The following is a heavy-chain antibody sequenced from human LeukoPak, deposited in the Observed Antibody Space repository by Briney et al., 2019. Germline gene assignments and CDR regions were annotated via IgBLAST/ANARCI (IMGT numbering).Heavy chain of an antibody. D-gene: IGHD6-6*01. CDR3: VWSSTWNKRFYLDQ. V-gene: IGHV3-15*04. CDR1: GFTFNVAW. Sequence: PGGSLRLSCAASGFTFNVAWMSWVRQTPGKGLQWVARSAATPDGPITEYATPVRGRFTISRDDSRNMVYLQMRSLRTDDTAIYYCVWSSTWNKRFYLDQWGQGTPVTVSS. CDR2: SAATPDGPIT. J-gene: IGHJ4*02.